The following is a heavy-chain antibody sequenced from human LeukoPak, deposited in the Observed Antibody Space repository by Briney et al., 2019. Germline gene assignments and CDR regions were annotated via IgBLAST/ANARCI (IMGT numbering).Heavy chain of an antibody. CDR3: ARTTSGATFSDYYYYHMDV. V-gene: IGHV3-21*01. CDR1: GFNFSSYS. Sequence: KPGGSLRLSCAASGFNFSSYSMNWVRQAPGKGLEWVSSITSSSTYIHYADSVKGRFTISRDNAKNSLYLQMNSLRAEDTAVYYCARTTSGATFSDYYYYHMDVWGKGTTVTVSS. D-gene: IGHD1-26*01. CDR2: ITSSSTYI. J-gene: IGHJ6*03.